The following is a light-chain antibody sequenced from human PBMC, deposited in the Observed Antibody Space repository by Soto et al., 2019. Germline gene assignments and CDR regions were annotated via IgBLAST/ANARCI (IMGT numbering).Light chain of an antibody. Sequence: EIVLTQSPGTLSLSPGERATLSCRASQSVSSSYLVWYQQKRGQAPRLLIYGASSRATGIPDRFSGSGSGTDFTLTISRLEPEDFEVYYCQQYDSSSYTFGQGTKLEIK. V-gene: IGKV3-20*01. CDR3: QQYDSSSYT. CDR2: GAS. CDR1: QSVSSSY. J-gene: IGKJ2*01.